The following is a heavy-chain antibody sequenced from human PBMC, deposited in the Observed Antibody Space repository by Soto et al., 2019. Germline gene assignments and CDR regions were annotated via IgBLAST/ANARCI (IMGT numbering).Heavy chain of an antibody. D-gene: IGHD3-22*01. Sequence: QVQLVESGGGLVKPGGSLRLSCAASGFTFSDYYMSWIRQAPWKGLEWVSYITSTGSTIYYADSVKGRFTISRDNAKNSLYLQMNSLRAEYTAVYYCARDRVYYYDSSGYYVDYWGQGTLVTVSS. CDR2: ITSTGSTI. CDR3: ARDRVYYYDSSGYYVDY. CDR1: GFTFSDYY. V-gene: IGHV3-11*01. J-gene: IGHJ4*02.